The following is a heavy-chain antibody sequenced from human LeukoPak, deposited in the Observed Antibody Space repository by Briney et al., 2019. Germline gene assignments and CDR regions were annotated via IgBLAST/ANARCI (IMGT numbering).Heavy chain of an antibody. CDR2: INEDGSSK. CDR1: W. J-gene: IGHJ4*02. D-gene: IGHD2-21*02. Sequence: WXXWVRQAPGKGLEWVANINEDGSSKFHADSVKGRLTISRDNSKTSLYLQMSSLRADDTAVYYCARDATRGGDNDYWGQGTRVIVSS. CDR3: ARDATRGGDNDY. V-gene: IGHV3-7*01.